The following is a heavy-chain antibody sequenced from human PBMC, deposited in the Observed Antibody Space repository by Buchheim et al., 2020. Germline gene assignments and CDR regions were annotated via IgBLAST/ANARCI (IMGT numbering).Heavy chain of an antibody. CDR2: ISYDGSNK. Sequence: QVQLVGSGGGVVQPGRSLRLSCAASGFTFSSYAMHWVRQAPGKGLEWVAVISYDGSNKYYADPVKGRFTTSRDNSKNTLYLQMNSLRAEDTAVYYCARDWGSRKQWLAKRNWFDPWGQGTL. D-gene: IGHD6-19*01. CDR1: GFTFSSYA. J-gene: IGHJ5*02. CDR3: ARDWGSRKQWLAKRNWFDP. V-gene: IGHV3-30*04.